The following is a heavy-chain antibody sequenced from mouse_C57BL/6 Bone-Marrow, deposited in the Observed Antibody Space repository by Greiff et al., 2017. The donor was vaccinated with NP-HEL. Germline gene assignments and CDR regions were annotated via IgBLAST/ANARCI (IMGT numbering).Heavy chain of an antibody. Sequence: QVQLQQSGAELARPGASVKLSCKASGYTFTSYGISWVKQRTGQGLEWIGEIYPRSGNTYYNEKFKGKATLTVDKSSSTASMELRILTSEDSAVFCCARLGERYWDVYVWGTGTTATGS. CDR3: ARLGERYWDVYV. V-gene: IGHV1-81*01. CDR1: GYTFTSYG. CDR2: IYPRSGNT. J-gene: IGHJ1*03.